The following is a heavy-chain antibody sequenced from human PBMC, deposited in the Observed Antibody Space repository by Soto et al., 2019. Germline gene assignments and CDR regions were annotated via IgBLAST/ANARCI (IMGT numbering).Heavy chain of an antibody. V-gene: IGHV4-61*01. J-gene: IGHJ4*02. CDR1: GGSVSSGSHY. CDR2: IYHTGST. CDR3: ARGGSIAAAVVDY. D-gene: IGHD6-13*01. Sequence: QVQLQESGPGLVKPSETLSLTCTVSGGSVSSGSHYWSWIRQPPGKGLEWIGYIYHTGSTNYNPSPNSRVTMSVDTSKNQFSLKLNSVTAADTAVYYCARGGSIAAAVVDYWGQGTLVTVSS.